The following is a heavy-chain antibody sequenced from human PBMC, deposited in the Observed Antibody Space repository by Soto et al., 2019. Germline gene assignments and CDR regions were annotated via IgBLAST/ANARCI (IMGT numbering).Heavy chain of an antibody. J-gene: IGHJ1*01. CDR3: ARAWDF. D-gene: IGHD1-26*01. CDR2: ISYSGSP. CDR1: GVSVSRDYQ. V-gene: IGHV4-30-4*01. Sequence: PSETLSLTCTVSGVSVSRDYQWIWIRQPPGKGLEWIGHISYSGSPYYHPSLRSRLSISVDTSKNQFSLKVKSVTAADTAVYYCARAWDFWDQGTLVTVSS.